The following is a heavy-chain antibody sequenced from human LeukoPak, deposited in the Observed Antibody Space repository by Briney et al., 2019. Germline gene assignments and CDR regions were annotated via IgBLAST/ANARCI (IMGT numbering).Heavy chain of an antibody. V-gene: IGHV1-69*13. CDR2: IIPIFGTA. CDR3: AREGGPLDFSVVPAATYGMDV. J-gene: IGHJ6*02. D-gene: IGHD2-2*01. CDR1: GGTFSSYA. Sequence: SVKVSCKASGGTFSSYAISWVRQAPGQGLEWMGGIIPIFGTANYAQKFQGRVTITADESTSTAYMELSSLRSEDTAVYYCAREGGPLDFSVVPAATYGMDVWGQGTTVTVSS.